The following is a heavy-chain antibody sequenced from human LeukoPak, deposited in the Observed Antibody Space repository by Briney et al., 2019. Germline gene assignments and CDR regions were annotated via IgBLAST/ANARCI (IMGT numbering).Heavy chain of an antibody. Sequence: SETLSLTCAVYGGSFSSYYWGWIRQPPGKGLEWIGSVSYSGNTYYNPSLESRVTIFVDTSKNRFSLKLSSVTAADTAVYYRARPIAVAGQRYFHHWGQGTLVTVSS. CDR3: ARPIAVAGQRYFHH. J-gene: IGHJ1*01. CDR1: GGSFSSYY. CDR2: VSYSGNT. D-gene: IGHD6-19*01. V-gene: IGHV4-39*01.